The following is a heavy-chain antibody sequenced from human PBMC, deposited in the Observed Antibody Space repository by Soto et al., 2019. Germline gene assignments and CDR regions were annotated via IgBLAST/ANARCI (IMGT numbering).Heavy chain of an antibody. J-gene: IGHJ6*03. D-gene: IGHD6-13*01. CDR3: ARGELSSSWADYYYYMDV. V-gene: IGHV1-8*01. Sequence: ASVKVSRKASGYTFTRYDINWVRQATGPRLEWMGWMNPNSGKPGYAQKFQGRVTMTRNTSIRTAYMELSSLRSEDTAVYYCARGELSSSWADYYYYMDVWGKGTTVTVSS. CDR1: GYTFTRYD. CDR2: MNPNSGKP.